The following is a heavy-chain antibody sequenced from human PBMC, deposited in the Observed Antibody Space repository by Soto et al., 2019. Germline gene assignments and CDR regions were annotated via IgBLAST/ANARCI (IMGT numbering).Heavy chain of an antibody. V-gene: IGHV6-1*01. J-gene: IGHJ4*02. CDR3: AGNYYASGSYYSSFDY. Sequence: QVQLQQSGPGLVKPSQTLSLTCAISGDSVSSTSAAWNWIRQSPSIGLEWLGRTYYNSRWYNDYAVSVKSRLTINADTSKNHFSLILNSVTPEDTALYYCAGNYYASGSYYSSFDYWGQGTRVTVSS. CDR1: GDSVSSTSAA. CDR2: TYYNSRWYN. D-gene: IGHD3-10*01.